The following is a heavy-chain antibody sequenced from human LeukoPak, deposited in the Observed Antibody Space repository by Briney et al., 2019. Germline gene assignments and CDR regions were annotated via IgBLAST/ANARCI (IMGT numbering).Heavy chain of an antibody. Sequence: PSETLSLTCTVSGGSISSSSYYWGWIRQPPGKGLEWIGSIYYSGSTYYNPSLKSRVTISVDTSKNQFSLKLSSVTAADTAVYYCARAGTSRYGDYFNDWFDPWGQGTLVTVSS. V-gene: IGHV4-39*07. D-gene: IGHD4-17*01. CDR3: ARAGTSRYGDYFNDWFDP. CDR1: GGSISSSSYY. J-gene: IGHJ5*02. CDR2: IYYSGST.